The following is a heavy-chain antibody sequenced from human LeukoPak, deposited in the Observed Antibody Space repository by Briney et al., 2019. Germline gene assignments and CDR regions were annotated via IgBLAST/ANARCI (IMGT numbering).Heavy chain of an antibody. V-gene: IGHV3-48*01. CDR3: AKVEYSSAFGAFDI. CDR2: IGDTRSRPI. J-gene: IGHJ3*02. D-gene: IGHD6-19*01. Sequence: GGSLRLSCAASGFTHTSCSMKGVRQAPGRGVEGLSYIGDTRSRPIYYADSVNGRFTISRDNSKSTLYLQMKSLRAEDTAVYYCAKVEYSSAFGAFDIWGQGTMVTVSS. CDR1: GFTHTSCS.